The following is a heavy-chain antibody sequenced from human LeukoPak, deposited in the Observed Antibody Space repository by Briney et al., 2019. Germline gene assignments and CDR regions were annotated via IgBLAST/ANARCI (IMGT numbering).Heavy chain of an antibody. D-gene: IGHD6-6*01. J-gene: IGHJ6*03. CDR1: GYTFTSYD. CDR2: MNPNSGNT. V-gene: IGHV1-8*03. Sequence: GASVKVSCKASGYTFTSYDINWVRQATGQGLEWMGWMNPNSGNTGYAQKFQGRVTITRNTSISTAYMELSSLRSEDTAVYYCARVTPSLYYYYMDVWGKGTTVTVSS. CDR3: ARVTPSLYYYYMDV.